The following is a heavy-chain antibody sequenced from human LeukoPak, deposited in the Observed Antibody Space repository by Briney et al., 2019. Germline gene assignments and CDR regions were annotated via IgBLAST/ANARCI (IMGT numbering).Heavy chain of an antibody. Sequence: SETLSLTCTLSGGYSSYYWGWIRQPPGKGLEWIGSIYYGGSTYYNPSLKNRLTISIDTSKRQFSLKLSSVTAADTAVYYCARQRGGMSSSWYGEDYYYMDVWGKGTTVTVSS. CDR3: ARQRGGMSSSWYGEDYYYMDV. CDR2: IYYGGST. D-gene: IGHD6-13*01. J-gene: IGHJ6*03. V-gene: IGHV4-39*01. CDR1: GGYSSYY.